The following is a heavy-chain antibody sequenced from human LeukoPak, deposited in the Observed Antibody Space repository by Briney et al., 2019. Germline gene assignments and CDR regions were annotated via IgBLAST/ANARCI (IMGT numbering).Heavy chain of an antibody. CDR2: ISGSGSTI. D-gene: IGHD4-17*01. CDR1: GVSFRSVE. J-gene: IGHJ4*02. CDR3: ARTHGDYIEEFIDY. Sequence: PGGTLRLSCAVSGVSFRSVEWNWVRQPPGKGLEWVSYISGSGSTIYYADSVKGRFTISRDNAKNSLYLQMNSLRAEDTAVYFCARTHGDYIEEFIDYWGQGTLVTVYS. V-gene: IGHV3-48*03.